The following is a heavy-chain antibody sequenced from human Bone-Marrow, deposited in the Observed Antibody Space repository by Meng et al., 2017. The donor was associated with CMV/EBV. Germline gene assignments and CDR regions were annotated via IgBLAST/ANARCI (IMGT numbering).Heavy chain of an antibody. CDR3: ARDKYSNSYDR. CDR1: GYTFTGYY. D-gene: IGHD6-6*01. CDR2: INPNSGGT. Sequence: ASVKVSCKASGYTFTGYYMHWVRQAPGQGLEWMGWINPNSGGTNYAQKFQGRVTMTRDTSTSTVFMELNSLTAEDTAVYYCARDKYSNSYDRWGQGSLVTVSS. V-gene: IGHV1-2*02. J-gene: IGHJ4*02.